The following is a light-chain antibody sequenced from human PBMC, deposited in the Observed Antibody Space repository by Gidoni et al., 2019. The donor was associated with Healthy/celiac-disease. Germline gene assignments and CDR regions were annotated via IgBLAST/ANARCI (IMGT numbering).Light chain of an antibody. CDR2: DAS. V-gene: IGKV1-33*01. Sequence: DILMTQSPSSLSASVGDRVTITCQASQDISNYLIWYQQKPGKAPKLLIYDASNLETGVPSRFSGSGAGTYFTFTISSLQPEDIATYYCQQYDNLLFTFGPGTKVDIK. CDR3: QQYDNLLFT. CDR1: QDISNY. J-gene: IGKJ3*01.